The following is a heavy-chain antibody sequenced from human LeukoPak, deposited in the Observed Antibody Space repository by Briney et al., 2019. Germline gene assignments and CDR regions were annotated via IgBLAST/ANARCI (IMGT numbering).Heavy chain of an antibody. CDR3: ARGGIVVVVAANQPLSRGMDV. D-gene: IGHD2-15*01. J-gene: IGHJ6*02. V-gene: IGHV4-34*01. Sequence: SETLSLTCAVYGGSFSGHYWSWIRQPPGKGLEWIGEINHSASTNYNPSLKSRVTISVDTSKNQFSLKLSSVTAADTAVYYCARGGIVVVVAANQPLSRGMDVWGQGTTVTVSS. CDR2: INHSAST. CDR1: GGSFSGHY.